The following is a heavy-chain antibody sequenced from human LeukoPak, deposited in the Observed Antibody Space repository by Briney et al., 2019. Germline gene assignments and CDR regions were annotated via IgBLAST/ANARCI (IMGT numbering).Heavy chain of an antibody. Sequence: GRSLRLSCAASGFTFSSYGMHWVRQAPGKGLEWVAVISYDGSNKYYADSVKGRFTISRDNSKNTLYLQMNSLRAEDTAVYYCAKDFIYDILTGIDYWGQGTLVTVSS. CDR3: AKDFIYDILTGIDY. CDR2: ISYDGSNK. D-gene: IGHD3-9*01. CDR1: GFTFSSYG. V-gene: IGHV3-30*18. J-gene: IGHJ4*02.